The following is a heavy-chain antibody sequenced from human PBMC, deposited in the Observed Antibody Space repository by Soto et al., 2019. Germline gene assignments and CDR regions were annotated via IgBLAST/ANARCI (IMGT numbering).Heavy chain of an antibody. Sequence: QITLKESGPTLLKPTQTLTLTCTFSGFSFSTSGVGVGWIRQPPGKALEWLALLYWDDDKRYSPSLKSRLTITKDTSKTQVVLTMTNMDPVDTATYYCASVSVRVLFAYWGQGILVTVSS. D-gene: IGHD2-8*01. CDR2: LYWDDDK. V-gene: IGHV2-5*02. CDR1: GFSFSTSGVG. J-gene: IGHJ4*02. CDR3: ASVSVRVLFAY.